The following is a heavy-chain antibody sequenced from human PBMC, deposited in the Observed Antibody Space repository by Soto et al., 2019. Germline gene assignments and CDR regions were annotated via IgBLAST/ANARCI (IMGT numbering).Heavy chain of an antibody. V-gene: IGHV1-46*01. CDR1: GYTFTRHY. CDR2: ISPSGDTI. D-gene: IGHD2-2*02. CDR3: AREQAERPRSILAY. Sequence: ASVKVSCKTSGYTFTRHYIHWVRQAPGRGLECMGMISPSGDTISYAQKFQPRGTMTSATSTTTVYMELSSLTSEDTAVYYFAREQAERPRSILAYWGQGTLVTVSS. J-gene: IGHJ4*02.